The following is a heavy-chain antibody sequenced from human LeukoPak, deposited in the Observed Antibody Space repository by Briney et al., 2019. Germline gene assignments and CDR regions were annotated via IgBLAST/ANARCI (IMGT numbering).Heavy chain of an antibody. D-gene: IGHD2-15*01. CDR1: GFSLSTSGVG. J-gene: IGHJ4*02. Sequence: ESGPTLVKPTQTLTLTCTFSGFSLSTSGVGVGWIRQPPGKALGWLALIYWDDDKRYSPSLKSRLTITKDTSKNQVVLTMTNMDPVDTATYYCAHGPMPYCSGGSCYSDYFDYWGQGTLVTVSS. CDR2: IYWDDDK. V-gene: IGHV2-5*02. CDR3: AHGPMPYCSGGSCYSDYFDY.